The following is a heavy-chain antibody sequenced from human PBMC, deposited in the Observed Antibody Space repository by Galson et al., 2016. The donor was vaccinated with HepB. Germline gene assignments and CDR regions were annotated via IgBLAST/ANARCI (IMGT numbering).Heavy chain of an antibody. D-gene: IGHD3-9*01. CDR1: GFTFNVSG. V-gene: IGHV3-30*18. J-gene: IGHJ4*02. Sequence: SLRLSCAASGFTFNVSGMHWVRQAPGEGLEWVASISHDGRNSYHVDSVNGRFTISRDNFKGTLYLEMNSLRGEDTAIYYCAKGDYDVLRYSDHWGQGTLVTVSS. CDR2: ISHDGRNS. CDR3: AKGDYDVLRYSDH.